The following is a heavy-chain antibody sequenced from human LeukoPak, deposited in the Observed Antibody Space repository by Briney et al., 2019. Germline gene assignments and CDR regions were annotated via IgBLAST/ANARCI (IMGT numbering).Heavy chain of an antibody. CDR2: IWYDGSNK. V-gene: IGHV3-33*01. J-gene: IGHJ4*02. CDR3: ARDGWELPEYYFDY. CDR1: GFTFSSYG. Sequence: GRTLRLSCAASGFTFSSYGMHWVRQAPGKGLEWVAVIWYDGSNKYYAGSVKGRFTISRDNSKNTLYLQMNSLRAEDTAVYYCARDGWELPEYYFDYWGQGTLVTVSS. D-gene: IGHD1-26*01.